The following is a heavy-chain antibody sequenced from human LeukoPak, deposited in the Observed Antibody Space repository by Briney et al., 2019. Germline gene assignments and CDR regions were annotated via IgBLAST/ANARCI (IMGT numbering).Heavy chain of an antibody. CDR3: ARRAGAYSHPYDY. CDR1: GFTFSDYY. Sequence: GGSLRLSRAASGFTFSDYYMSWIRQAPGKGLEWVSYISSSGTTIYYADSVKGRFTISRDNAKNSLYLQMNSLRAEDTAVYYCARRAGAYSHPYDYWGQGTPVTVSS. V-gene: IGHV3-11*01. J-gene: IGHJ4*02. CDR2: ISSSGTTI. D-gene: IGHD4/OR15-4a*01.